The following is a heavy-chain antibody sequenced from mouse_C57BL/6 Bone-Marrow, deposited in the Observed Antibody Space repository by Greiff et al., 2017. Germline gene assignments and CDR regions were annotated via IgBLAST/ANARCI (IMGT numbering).Heavy chain of an antibody. Sequence: QVQLQQPGAELVKPGASVKMSCKASGYTFTSYWITWVKQRPGQGLEWIGDIYPGGGSPKYNEKFKSKATLTVDTSSSTAYMQISSLTSEDSAVYYCASYYYGSSYFDVWGTGTAVTVSS. V-gene: IGHV1-55*01. CDR2: IYPGGGSP. D-gene: IGHD1-1*01. CDR1: GYTFTSYW. CDR3: ASYYYGSSYFDV. J-gene: IGHJ1*03.